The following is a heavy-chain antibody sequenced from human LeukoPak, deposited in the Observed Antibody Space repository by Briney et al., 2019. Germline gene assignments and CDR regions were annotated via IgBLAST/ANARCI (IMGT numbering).Heavy chain of an antibody. V-gene: IGHV4-39*01. CDR2: VSQSGNT. CDR3: ARHLYYSASAFWYIDL. Sequence: SETLSLTCTVSGGSISSSSYYWGWIRQPPGKGLEWIGSVSQSGNTYYKSSLKSRVTVSLDTSKNEFSLTLTSVTAADTAEYYCARHLYYSASAFWYIDLWGRGTLVIVSP. J-gene: IGHJ2*01. CDR1: GGSISSSSYY. D-gene: IGHD3-10*01.